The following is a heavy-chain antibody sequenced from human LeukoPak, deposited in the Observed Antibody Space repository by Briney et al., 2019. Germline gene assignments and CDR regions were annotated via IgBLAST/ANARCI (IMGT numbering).Heavy chain of an antibody. CDR1: GYTFTGYY. CDR2: INPNSGGT. Sequence: ASVKVFCKASGYTFTGYYMHWVRQAPGQGLEWMGWINPNSGGTNYAQKFQGRVTMTRDTSISTAYMELSSLRSEDTAVYYCATATVLRYFDWLFGGYLVYWGQGTLVTVSS. D-gene: IGHD3-9*01. J-gene: IGHJ4*02. CDR3: ATATVLRYFDWLFGGYLVY. V-gene: IGHV1-2*02.